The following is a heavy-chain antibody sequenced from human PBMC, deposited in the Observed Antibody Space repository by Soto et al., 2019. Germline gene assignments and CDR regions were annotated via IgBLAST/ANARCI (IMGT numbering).Heavy chain of an antibody. CDR1: GFTFDTYG. D-gene: IGHD3-3*01. CDR3: ARAGTGGDYWGDH. Sequence: QVQLVESGGGVVQPGRSLSLSCAASGFTFDTYGMHWVRQAPGKGLEWLAVTSWDEGSKYYADSVKGRFTISRDNSKNTLYLQMDSLRPEDTAIYFCARAGTGGDYWGDHWGQGTLVTVSS. V-gene: IGHV3-30*03. J-gene: IGHJ5*02. CDR2: TSWDEGSK.